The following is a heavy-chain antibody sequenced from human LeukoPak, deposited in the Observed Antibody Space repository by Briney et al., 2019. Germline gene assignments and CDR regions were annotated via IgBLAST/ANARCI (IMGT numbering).Heavy chain of an antibody. Sequence: GASVKVSCKASGYTFTSYDINWVRQAPGQGLEWMGWMNPNSGNKDYAQKFQGRVTMTRDTSISTAYMELSSLRSEDTAVYYCARGNLGFGESYFDYWGEGTLVTVSS. CDR1: GYTFTSYD. CDR3: ARGNLGFGESYFDY. J-gene: IGHJ4*02. CDR2: MNPNSGNK. V-gene: IGHV1-8*01. D-gene: IGHD3-10*01.